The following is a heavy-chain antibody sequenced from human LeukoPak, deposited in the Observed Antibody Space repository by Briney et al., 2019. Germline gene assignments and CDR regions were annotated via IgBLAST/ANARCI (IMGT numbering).Heavy chain of an antibody. CDR1: GGSISSYY. J-gene: IGHJ4*02. Sequence: SETLSLTCTVSGGSISSYYWSWIRQPPGKGLEWIGYIYYSGSTNYNPSLKSRVTISVDTSKNQFSLKLSSVTAADTAVYYCARGNWNPFDYWGQGTLVTVSS. CDR3: ARGNWNPFDY. D-gene: IGHD1-1*01. V-gene: IGHV4-59*08. CDR2: IYYSGST.